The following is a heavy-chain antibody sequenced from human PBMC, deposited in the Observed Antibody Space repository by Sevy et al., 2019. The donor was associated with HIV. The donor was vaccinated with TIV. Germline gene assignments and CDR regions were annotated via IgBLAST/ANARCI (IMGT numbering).Heavy chain of an antibody. J-gene: IGHJ5*01. D-gene: IGHD1-1*01. CDR3: ARDSARVIVPTAGFDS. V-gene: IGHV3-33*01. Sequence: GESLKISCSASGFTFRSFSMHWVRQAPGKGLEWVAAIWYDGRTKQYADSVKGRFTISRDNSKNMLNLEMNSLRAEDTALYFCARDSARVIVPTAGFDSWGQGNLVTVSS. CDR2: IWYDGRTK. CDR1: GFTFRSFS.